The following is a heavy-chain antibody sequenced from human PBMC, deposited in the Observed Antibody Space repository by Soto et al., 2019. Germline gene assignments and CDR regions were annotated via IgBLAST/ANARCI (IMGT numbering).Heavy chain of an antibody. CDR2: ISYDGSNK. CDR1: GFTFSSYA. CDR3: ARDVVVVAATGLTSHSLDY. V-gene: IGHV3-30-3*01. Sequence: GGSLRLSCAASGFTFSSYAMHWVRQAPGKGLEWVAVISYDGSNKYYADSVKGRFTISRDNSKNSLYLQMNSLRAEDTAVYYCARDVVVVAATGLTSHSLDYWGQGTLVTVSS. D-gene: IGHD2-15*01. J-gene: IGHJ4*02.